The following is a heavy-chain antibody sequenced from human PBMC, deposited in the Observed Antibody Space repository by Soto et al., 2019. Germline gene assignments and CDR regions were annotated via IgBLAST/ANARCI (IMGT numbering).Heavy chain of an antibody. CDR2: ISYDGSNK. CDR3: ARDSSGSPVS. Sequence: PGGSMRLSCAASGFPFSSYAMHWVRQAPGKGLEWVAVISYDGSNKYYADSVKGRFTISRDNSKNTLYLQMNSLRAEDTAVYYCARDSSGSPVSWGQGTLVTVSS. V-gene: IGHV3-30-3*01. J-gene: IGHJ4*02. CDR1: GFPFSSYA. D-gene: IGHD3-10*01.